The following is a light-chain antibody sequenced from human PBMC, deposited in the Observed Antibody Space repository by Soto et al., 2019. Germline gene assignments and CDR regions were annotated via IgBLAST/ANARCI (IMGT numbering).Light chain of an antibody. Sequence: EIVLIQSPATLSLSPGERATLSCRASPSVANFVAWYQQKPGQAPRLLIYGASSRATGIPDRFSGSGSGTDFTLTISRLEPEDFAVYYCQQYGSSPGTFGPGTKVDIK. CDR1: PSVANF. J-gene: IGKJ3*01. V-gene: IGKV3-20*01. CDR3: QQYGSSPGT. CDR2: GAS.